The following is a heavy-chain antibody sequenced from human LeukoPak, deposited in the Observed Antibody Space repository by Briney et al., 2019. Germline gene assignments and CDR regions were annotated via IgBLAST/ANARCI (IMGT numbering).Heavy chain of an antibody. V-gene: IGHV3-73*01. Sequence: GGSLKLSCAASGFTFSGSAMHWVRQASGKGLEWVGRIRSKANSYATAYAASVKGRFTISRDDSKNTAYLQMNSLKTEDTAVYYCTSTTYYDFWSGYRDAFDIWGQGTMVTASS. CDR3: TSTTYYDFWSGYRDAFDI. CDR1: GFTFSGSA. J-gene: IGHJ3*02. CDR2: IRSKANSYAT. D-gene: IGHD3-3*01.